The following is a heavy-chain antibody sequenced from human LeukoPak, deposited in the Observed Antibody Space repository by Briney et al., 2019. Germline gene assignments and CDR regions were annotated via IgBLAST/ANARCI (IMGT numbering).Heavy chain of an antibody. Sequence: SETLSLTCAVYGGSFSGYYWSWIRQPPGKGLEWIGEINHSGSTNYNPSLKSRVTISVDTSKNQFSLKLSSATAADTAVYYCARGPYYYDSSGYYYKRMAFDIWGQGTMVTVSS. CDR1: GGSFSGYY. J-gene: IGHJ3*02. CDR3: ARGPYYYDSSGYYYKRMAFDI. CDR2: INHSGST. D-gene: IGHD3-22*01. V-gene: IGHV4-34*01.